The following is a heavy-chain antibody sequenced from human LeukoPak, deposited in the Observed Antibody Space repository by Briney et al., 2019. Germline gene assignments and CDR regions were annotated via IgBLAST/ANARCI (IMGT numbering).Heavy chain of an antibody. J-gene: IGHJ6*02. CDR3: ARYCSSTSCRYYYDMDV. CDR2: IYSGGST. Sequence: GGSPRLSCAASGFTVSSNYMSWVRQAPGKGLEWVSVIYSGGSTYYADSVKGRFTISRDNSKNTLYLQMNSLRAEDTAVYYCARYCSSTSCRYYYDMDVWGQGTTVTVSS. CDR1: GFTVSSNY. V-gene: IGHV3-66*01. D-gene: IGHD2-2*01.